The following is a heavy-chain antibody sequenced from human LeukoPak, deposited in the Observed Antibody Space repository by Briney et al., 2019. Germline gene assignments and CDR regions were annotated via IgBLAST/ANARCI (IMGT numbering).Heavy chain of an antibody. CDR2: FDPEDGET. V-gene: IGHV1-24*01. Sequence: ASVKVSCKVSGYTLTELSMHWVRQAPGKGLEWMGGFDPEDGETIYAQKFQGRVTMTEDTSTDTAYMELSSLRSEDTAVYYCATVLTEEDTAMVTDSNWFDPWGQGTLVIVSS. D-gene: IGHD5-18*01. CDR3: ATVLTEEDTAMVTDSNWFDP. J-gene: IGHJ5*02. CDR1: GYTLTELS.